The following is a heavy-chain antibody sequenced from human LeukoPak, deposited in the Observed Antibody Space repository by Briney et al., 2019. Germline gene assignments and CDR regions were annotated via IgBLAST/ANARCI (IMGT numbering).Heavy chain of an antibody. Sequence: GGSLRLSCAASGFTVSSNYMSWVRQAPGKGLEWVSVIYSGGSTYYADSVKGRFTISRDNSKNTLYLQMNSLRAEDTAVYYCASDDQWLGSYAFDIWGQGTIVTVSS. D-gene: IGHD6-19*01. CDR2: IYSGGST. CDR3: ASDDQWLGSYAFDI. V-gene: IGHV3-66*01. J-gene: IGHJ3*02. CDR1: GFTVSSNY.